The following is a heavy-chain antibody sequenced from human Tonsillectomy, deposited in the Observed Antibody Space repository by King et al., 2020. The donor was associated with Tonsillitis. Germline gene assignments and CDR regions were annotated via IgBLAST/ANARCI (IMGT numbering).Heavy chain of an antibody. CDR1: GYTFTSYD. CDR3: ARSGMRGYCSGGSCYSADYYFYYGMEV. CDR2: MNPNSGNT. V-gene: IGHV1-8*01. Sequence: QLVQSGAEVKKPGASVKVSCKASGYTFTSYDINWVRQATGQGLEWMGWMNPNSGNTGYAQKFQGRVTMTRNTSISTAYMELSSLRPEDTAVYYCARSGMRGYCSGGSCYSADYYFYYGMEVWGQGTTVTVSS. D-gene: IGHD2-15*01. J-gene: IGHJ6*02.